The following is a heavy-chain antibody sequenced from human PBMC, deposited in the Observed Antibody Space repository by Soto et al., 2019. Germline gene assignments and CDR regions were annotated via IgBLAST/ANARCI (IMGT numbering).Heavy chain of an antibody. J-gene: IGHJ6*03. Sequence: QVQLQESGPGLVKPSETLSLTCTVSGGSIRSYCWTWIRQPPGEGLEWIGCICNSGHTNYNPSLKSRVTIPVDTQTSHFSLRLGSVTAAATACYYCAGGGSIVVAPRRLMDVWGKGTTVTVSS. CDR3: AGGGSIVVAPRRLMDV. D-gene: IGHD3-22*01. CDR1: GGSIRSYC. V-gene: IGHV4-59*08. CDR2: ICNSGHT.